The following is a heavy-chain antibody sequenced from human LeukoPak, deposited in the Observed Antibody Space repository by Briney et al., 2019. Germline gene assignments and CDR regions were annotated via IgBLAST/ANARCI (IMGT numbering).Heavy chain of an antibody. D-gene: IGHD6-19*01. J-gene: IGHJ4*02. CDR2: INRDGSEK. CDR3: AKGSGSSGRDYFDY. Sequence: GGSLRLSCVASGLTFSNYWLTWVRQAPGKGLEWVANINRDGSEKYYVDSVKGRFTISRDNANNSWNLQMNSLRAEDTALYYCAKGSGSSGRDYFDYWGQGTLVTVSA. V-gene: IGHV3-7*05. CDR1: GLTFSNYW.